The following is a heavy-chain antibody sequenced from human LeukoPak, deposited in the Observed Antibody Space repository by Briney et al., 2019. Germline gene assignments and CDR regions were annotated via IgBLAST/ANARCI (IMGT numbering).Heavy chain of an antibody. CDR2: IYYSGIT. J-gene: IGHJ4*02. CDR3: ARHLPHGAHRDGYKSGGYFDY. CDR1: GGSISSYY. D-gene: IGHD5-24*01. Sequence: SETLSLTCTVSGGSISSYYWSWIRQPPGKGLEWIGYIYYSGITNYNPSLKSRVTISVDTSKNQFSLKLSSVTAADTAVYYCARHLPHGAHRDGYKSGGYFDYWGQGTLVTVSS. V-gene: IGHV4-59*08.